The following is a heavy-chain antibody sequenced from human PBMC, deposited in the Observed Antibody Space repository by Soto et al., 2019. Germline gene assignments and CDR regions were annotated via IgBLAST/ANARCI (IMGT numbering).Heavy chain of an antibody. V-gene: IGHV3-30*18. CDR3: AKDLEAVAGTTYYYYGMDV. J-gene: IGHJ6*02. CDR1: GFTFSSYV. CDR2: ISYDGSNK. Sequence: PGGSLRLSCAASGFTFSSYVMHWVLQAPGKGLEWVAVISYDGSNKYYADSVKGRFTISRDNSKNTLYLQMNSLRAEDTAVYYCAKDLEAVAGTTYYYYGMDVWGQGTTVTVSS. D-gene: IGHD6-19*01.